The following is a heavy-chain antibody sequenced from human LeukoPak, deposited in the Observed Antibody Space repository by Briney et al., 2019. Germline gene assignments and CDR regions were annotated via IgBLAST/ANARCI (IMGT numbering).Heavy chain of an antibody. CDR3: ARGGWYYFVY. CDR1: GGSISSSSYY. J-gene: IGHJ4*02. Sequence: SETLSLTCTVSGGSISSSSYYWGWIRQPPGKGLEWIGYIYYSGSTNYNPSLKSRVTISVDTSKNQFSLKLSSVTAADTAVYYCARGGWYYFVYWGQGTLVTVSS. D-gene: IGHD6-19*01. V-gene: IGHV4-61*05. CDR2: IYYSGST.